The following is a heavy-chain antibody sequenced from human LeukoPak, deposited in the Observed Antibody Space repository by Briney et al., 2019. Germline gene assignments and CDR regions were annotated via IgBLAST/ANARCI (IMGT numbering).Heavy chain of an antibody. CDR3: SAYYDSSGYYFDY. CDR2: ISYDGSNK. CDR1: GFTFSNYG. D-gene: IGHD3-22*01. V-gene: IGHV3-30*03. Sequence: PGRSLRLSCAASGFTFSNYGMHWVRQAPGKGLEWVAFISYDGSNKYYADSVKGRFTISRDNSKNTLYLQMNSLRAEDTAVYYCSAYYDSSGYYFDYWGQGTLVTVSS. J-gene: IGHJ4*02.